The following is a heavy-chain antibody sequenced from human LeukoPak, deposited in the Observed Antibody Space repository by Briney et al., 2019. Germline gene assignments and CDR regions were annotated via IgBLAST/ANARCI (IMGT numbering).Heavy chain of an antibody. Sequence: KMSGPTLVNPTQTLTLTCAFSGFSLTTSGVGVGWVRQPPGKALEWLALIYWNHLGRYRPSLKSSLSITRDSAKNQVVLTMTHMDPMDTATYYCARTKEEGYNKRAFDYWGQGHLVTVSS. CDR1: GFSLTTSGVG. J-gene: IGHJ4*02. D-gene: IGHD5-24*01. CDR2: IYWNHLG. CDR3: ARTKEEGYNKRAFDY. V-gene: IGHV2-5*01.